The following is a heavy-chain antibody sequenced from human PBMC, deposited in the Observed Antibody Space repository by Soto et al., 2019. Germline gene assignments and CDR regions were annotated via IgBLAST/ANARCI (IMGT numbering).Heavy chain of an antibody. Sequence: QVTLKESGPVLVKPTETLTLTCTVSGFSLSNARMGVSWIRQPPGKALEWLAHIFSNDEKSYSTSLKSRLTTSKDTSKSQVVLTMTNMDPVDTATYYCARIHVNYYGSGSYPPDWFDPWGQGTLVTVSS. CDR3: ARIHVNYYGSGSYPPDWFDP. V-gene: IGHV2-26*01. CDR1: GFSLSNARMG. J-gene: IGHJ5*02. CDR2: IFSNDEK. D-gene: IGHD3-10*01.